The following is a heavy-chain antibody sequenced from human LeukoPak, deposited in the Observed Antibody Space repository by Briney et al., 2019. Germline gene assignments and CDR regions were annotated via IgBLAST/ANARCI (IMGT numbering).Heavy chain of an antibody. CDR2: IWYDGSNK. J-gene: IGHJ4*02. CDR3: ARGLGDSSGYYCDY. V-gene: IGHV3-33*01. D-gene: IGHD3-22*01. CDR1: GFTFSSCG. Sequence: GGSLRLSCAASGFTFSSCGMHWVRQAPGKGLEWVAVIWYDGSNKYYADSVKGRFTISRDNSKNTLYLQMNSLGAEDTAVYYCARGLGDSSGYYCDYWGQGTLVTVSS.